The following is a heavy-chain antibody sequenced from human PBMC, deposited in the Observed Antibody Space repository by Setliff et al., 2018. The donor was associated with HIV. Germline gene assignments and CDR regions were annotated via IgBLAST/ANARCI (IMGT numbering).Heavy chain of an antibody. V-gene: IGHV4-4*09. CDR2: VSSRGDT. CDR1: GGSIRSYY. Sequence: SETLSLTCTVSGGSIRSYYWSWIRQPPGKGLEWIGRVSSRGDTNYNPSLKSRVTMSVDTSKNQFSLKLTSVTASDTAVYYCARAATGNTGPFDLWGQGSPVTVSS. CDR3: ARAATGNTGPFDL. D-gene: IGHD4-17*01. J-gene: IGHJ4*02.